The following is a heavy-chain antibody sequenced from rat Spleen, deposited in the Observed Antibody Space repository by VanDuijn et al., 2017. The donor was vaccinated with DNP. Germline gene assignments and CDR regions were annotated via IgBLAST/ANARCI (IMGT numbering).Heavy chain of an antibody. J-gene: IGHJ4*01. D-gene: IGHD1-11*01. CDR2: ISYEGSST. CDR1: GFTFSDYY. V-gene: IGHV5-22*01. CDR3: ATFEGRDA. Sequence: EVQLVESGGGLVQPGRSPKLSCAASGFTFSDYYMAWVRQAPKKGLEWVASISYEGSSTYYGDSVKGRFTMSRDNAKSTLYLEMDSLRSEDTATYYCATFEGRDAWGQGTSVTVSS.